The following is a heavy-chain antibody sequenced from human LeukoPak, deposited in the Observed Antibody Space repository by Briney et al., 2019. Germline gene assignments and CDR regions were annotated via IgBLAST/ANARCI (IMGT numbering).Heavy chain of an antibody. V-gene: IGHV6-1*01. CDR3: ARDQLGFDP. J-gene: IGHJ5*02. CDR2: TYYRSKWYT. CDR1: GDSVSSNSAA. Sequence: SQTLSLTCDISGDSVSSNSAAWNWIRQSPSRGLGWLGRTYYRSKWYTDFAGSVKSRMTINSDTSKNQFSLQLNSVTPEDTAVYYCARDQLGFDPWGQGILVTVSS. D-gene: IGHD6-13*01.